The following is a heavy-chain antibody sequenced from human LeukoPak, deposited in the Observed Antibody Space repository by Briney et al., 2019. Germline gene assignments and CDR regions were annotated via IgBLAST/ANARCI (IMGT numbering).Heavy chain of an antibody. D-gene: IGHD6-19*01. CDR1: GFTFSDYY. J-gene: IGHJ4*02. Sequence: GGSLRLSCAASGFTFSDYYTSWIRQAPGKGLEWVANIKTDGYDKYYVDSLKGRFTISRDNAENSLYLQMDSLRAEDTAVYYCARALYNHGWFPDYFDYWGQGTLVTVSS. CDR3: ARALYNHGWFPDYFDY. CDR2: IKTDGYDK. V-gene: IGHV3-7*01.